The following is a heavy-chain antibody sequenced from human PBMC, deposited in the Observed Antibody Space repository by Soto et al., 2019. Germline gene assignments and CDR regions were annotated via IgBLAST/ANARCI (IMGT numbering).Heavy chain of an antibody. J-gene: IGHJ5*02. D-gene: IGHD3-22*01. CDR3: AHCKGPYYYDSSGQWYWLDP. CDR1: GRSRVPRRWD. CDR2: IYWDDDK. Sequence: SGPTMLNPTQTLTQTCTFSGRSRVPRRWDEGWIRQPPGKALEWLALIYWDDDKRYSPSLKSRLTITKDTSKNQVVLTMTNMDPVDTATYYCAHCKGPYYYDSSGQWYWLDPWAQ. V-gene: IGHV2-5*02.